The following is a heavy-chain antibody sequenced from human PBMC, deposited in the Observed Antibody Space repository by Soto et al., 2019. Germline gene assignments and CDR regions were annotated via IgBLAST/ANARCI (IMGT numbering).Heavy chain of an antibody. CDR1: VGSFRCYY. CDR2: INHSGST. D-gene: IGHD2-21*01. J-gene: IGHJ5*02. CDR3: ARVVVGPTNWFDP. V-gene: IGHV4-34*01. Sequence: PSEALSLTWAVYVGSFRCYYWSWIRQPPGKGLEWIGEINHSGSTNYNPSLKSRVTISVDTSKNQFSLKLSSVTAADTAVYYCARVVVGPTNWFDPWGQGTLVTVSS.